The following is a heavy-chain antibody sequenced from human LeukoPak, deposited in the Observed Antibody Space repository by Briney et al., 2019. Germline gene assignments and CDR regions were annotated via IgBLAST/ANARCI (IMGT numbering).Heavy chain of an antibody. V-gene: IGHV3-30*18. CDR2: ISYDGSNK. D-gene: IGHD4-11*01. CDR3: VKGLDYSNYFDY. J-gene: IGHJ4*02. Sequence: GGSLRLSCAASGFTFSSYGMHWVRQAPGKGLEWVAVISYDGSNKYYADSVKGRFTISRDNSKNTLYLQMNSLRAEDTAVYYCVKGLDYSNYFDYWGQGTLVTVSS. CDR1: GFTFSSYG.